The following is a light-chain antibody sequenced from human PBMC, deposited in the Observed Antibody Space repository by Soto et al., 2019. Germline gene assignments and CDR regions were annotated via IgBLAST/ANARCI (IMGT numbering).Light chain of an antibody. Sequence: QSALTQSPSASGSPGQSVTISCTGTKNDIGVYDFVSWYQHHPGKAPRPIIYEVVQRPSGVPDRFSGSKSGNTASLTVSGLQAADEADCYCNSYTSSSSYVFGTGTKGTVL. CDR1: KNDIGVYDF. J-gene: IGLJ1*01. V-gene: IGLV2-8*01. CDR2: EVV. CDR3: NSYTSSSSYV.